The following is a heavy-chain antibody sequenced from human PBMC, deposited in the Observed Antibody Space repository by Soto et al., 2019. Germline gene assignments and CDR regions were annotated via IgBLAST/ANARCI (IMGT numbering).Heavy chain of an antibody. D-gene: IGHD5-12*01. CDR3: ARVSRDGYNYWFDP. J-gene: IGHJ5*02. CDR1: GGSISSYY. V-gene: IGHV4-59*01. CDR2: IYYSGST. Sequence: SETLSLTCTVSGGSISSYYWSWVRPPPGKGLEWIGYIYYSGSTNYNPSLKSRVTISVDTSKNQFSLKLSSVTAADTAVYYCARVSRDGYNYWFDPWGQGTLVTVSS.